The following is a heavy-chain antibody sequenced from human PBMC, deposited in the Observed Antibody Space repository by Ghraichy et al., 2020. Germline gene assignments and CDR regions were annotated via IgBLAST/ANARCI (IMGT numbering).Heavy chain of an antibody. J-gene: IGHJ4*02. Sequence: GGSLRLSCAASGLTFSGYWMNWVRQGPGKGLEWVAIIKQDASEKHYVDSVRGRFTISRDNAKKTLYLQMNSLRVEDTAVYYCAGGGGDLIEHWGQGTLVTVSA. CDR3: AGGGGDLIEH. D-gene: IGHD2-21*01. CDR1: GLTFSGYW. V-gene: IGHV3-7*02. CDR2: IKQDASEK.